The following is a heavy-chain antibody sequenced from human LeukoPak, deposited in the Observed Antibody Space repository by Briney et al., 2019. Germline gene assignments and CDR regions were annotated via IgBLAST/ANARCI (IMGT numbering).Heavy chain of an antibody. Sequence: GGSLRLSCAASGFTFSNFAMTWVRQAPGKGLEWVSSLTSSRGHSYTADTVKGRFTISRDNSQNTLYLQMNNMRVEDTGVDYCSRDPNGDYVGAFDSWGQGTLVTVSS. CDR2: LTSSRGHS. V-gene: IGHV3-23*01. J-gene: IGHJ5*01. D-gene: IGHD4-17*01. CDR3: SRDPNGDYVGAFDS. CDR1: GFTFSNFA.